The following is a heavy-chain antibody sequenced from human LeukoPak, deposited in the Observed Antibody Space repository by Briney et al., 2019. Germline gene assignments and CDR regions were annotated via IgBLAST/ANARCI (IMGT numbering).Heavy chain of an antibody. D-gene: IGHD5-18*01. V-gene: IGHV4-59*01. J-gene: IGHJ4*02. CDR3: ARGYLGYSYGYGTFDY. Sequence: TPSETLSLTCTVSGGSISSYYWSWIRQPPGKGLEWIGYIYYSGSTNYNPSLKSRVTISVDTSKNQFSLKLSSVTAADTAVYYCARGYLGYSYGYGTFDYWGQGTLVTVSS. CDR2: IYYSGST. CDR1: GGSISSYY.